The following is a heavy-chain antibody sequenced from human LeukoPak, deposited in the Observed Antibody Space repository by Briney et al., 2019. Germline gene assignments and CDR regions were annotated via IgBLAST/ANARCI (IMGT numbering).Heavy chain of an antibody. CDR1: GFTFSSYG. D-gene: IGHD5-24*01. V-gene: IGHV3-23*01. Sequence: GGSLRLSCAASGFTFSSYGMSWVRQAPGKGLEWVSAISGSGGSTYYADSVKGRFTISRDNSKNNLYLQMNSLRADDTAVYYCAKSGYNRFDYWAREPRSPSPQ. CDR3: AKSGYNRFDY. J-gene: IGHJ4*02. CDR2: ISGSGGST.